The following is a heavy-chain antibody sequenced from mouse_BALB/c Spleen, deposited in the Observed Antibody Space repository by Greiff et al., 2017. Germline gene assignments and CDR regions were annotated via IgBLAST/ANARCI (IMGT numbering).Heavy chain of an antibody. CDR3: ANYRYDDAMDY. D-gene: IGHD2-14*01. V-gene: IGHV1-77*01. Sequence: VKLMESGPELVKPGASVKMSCKASGYTFTDYVICWVKQRTGQGLEWIGEIYPGSGSTYYNEKFKGKATLTADKSSNTAYMQLSSLTSEDSAVYFCANYRYDDAMDYWGQGTSVTVSS. J-gene: IGHJ4*01. CDR2: IYPGSGST. CDR1: GYTFTDYV.